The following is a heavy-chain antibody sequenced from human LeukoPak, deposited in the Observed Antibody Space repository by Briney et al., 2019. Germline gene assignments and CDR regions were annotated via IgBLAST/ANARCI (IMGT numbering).Heavy chain of an antibody. D-gene: IGHD3-22*01. CDR3: ARAPSEVGGYYPEYFRH. Sequence: GGSLRLSCEASGFTFSRYWMHWVRQAPGKGLVWVSRIKSDGKTNYADSVKGRFTISRDNSKNTVSLQMDSPRAEDTGVYYCARAPSEVGGYYPEYFRHWGQGTQVTVSS. J-gene: IGHJ1*01. V-gene: IGHV3-74*01. CDR2: IKSDGKT. CDR1: GFTFSRYW.